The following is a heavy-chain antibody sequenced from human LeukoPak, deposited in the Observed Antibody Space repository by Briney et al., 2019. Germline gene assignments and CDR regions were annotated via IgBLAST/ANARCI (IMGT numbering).Heavy chain of an antibody. CDR1: GYTFTSYG. CDR2: ISAYNGNT. CDR3: ARGGSYYYGSGSPNDAFDI. V-gene: IGHV1-18*01. J-gene: IGHJ3*02. D-gene: IGHD3-10*01. Sequence: ASVKVSFKASGYTFTSYGISWVRQAPGQGLEWMGWISAYNGNTNYAQKLQGRVTMTTDTSTSTAYMELRSLRSDDTAVYYCARGGSYYYGSGSPNDAFDIWGQGTMVTVSS.